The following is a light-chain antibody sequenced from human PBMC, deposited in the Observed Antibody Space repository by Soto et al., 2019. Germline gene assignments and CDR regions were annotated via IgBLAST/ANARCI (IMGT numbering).Light chain of an antibody. V-gene: IGKV3-20*01. CDR3: QQYGRSPRT. Sequence: EIVFTQSPCKLCLSPGERATLSCRASQSVSSSYLAWYQQKPGQAPRLLIYGASSRATGIPDRFSGSGSGTDFTLTISRLEPEDFAVYYCQQYGRSPRTFGQGTKVDIK. CDR1: QSVSSSY. CDR2: GAS. J-gene: IGKJ1*01.